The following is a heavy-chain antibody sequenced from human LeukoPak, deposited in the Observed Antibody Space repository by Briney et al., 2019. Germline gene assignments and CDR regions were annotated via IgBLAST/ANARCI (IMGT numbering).Heavy chain of an antibody. CDR1: GFTFSSYA. Sequence: GGSLRLSCAASGFTFSSYAMSWVRQAPGKGLEWVSAISGSGGSTYYADSVKGRFTISRDNSKNTLYLQMNRLRAEDTAVYYCAKENGGYSSGPYAFDIWGQGTMVTVSS. CDR2: ISGSGGST. CDR3: AKENGGYSSGPYAFDI. J-gene: IGHJ3*02. V-gene: IGHV3-23*01. D-gene: IGHD6-19*01.